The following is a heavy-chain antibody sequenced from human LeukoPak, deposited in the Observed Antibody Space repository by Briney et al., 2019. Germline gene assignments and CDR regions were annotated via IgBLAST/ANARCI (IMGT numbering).Heavy chain of an antibody. CDR1: GFTFNSHG. CDR2: IVYDGGYK. Sequence: GGSLRLSCAASGFTFNSHGMHWVRQGPGKGPEWVAFIVYDGGYKYYADSVKGRFTISRDNSKNTLFLQMNSLRTEDTAVYYCAKVQSYYGILTGDPSDYWGQGTLVTVSS. J-gene: IGHJ4*02. CDR3: AKVQSYYGILTGDPSDY. V-gene: IGHV3-30*02. D-gene: IGHD3-9*01.